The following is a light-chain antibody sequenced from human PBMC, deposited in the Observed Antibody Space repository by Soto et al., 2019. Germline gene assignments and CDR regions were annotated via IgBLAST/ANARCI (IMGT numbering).Light chain of an antibody. CDR2: SAS. V-gene: IGKV1-5*03. CDR3: QQYERHPLT. CDR1: QSVSGW. J-gene: IGKJ4*01. Sequence: DIQMTQSPSTLSASVGDRVIITCRASQSVSGWLAWYRQNPWKAPELIIYSASTLETGVPSRFSDSVSGTDFTLYVSSLQREDFATYYCQQYERHPLTSGGGTTVEIK.